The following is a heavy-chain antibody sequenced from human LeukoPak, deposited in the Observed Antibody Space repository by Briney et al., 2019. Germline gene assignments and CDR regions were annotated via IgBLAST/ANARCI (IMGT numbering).Heavy chain of an antibody. Sequence: PSETLSLTCTVSGGSISSYYWSWVRQPPGKGLEWIGYIYYSGSTKYKPSLKSRVTISVDTSKNQFSLKLSSVTAADTAVYYCARGRFLDAFDIWGQGTMVTVSS. CDR1: GGSISSYY. J-gene: IGHJ3*02. D-gene: IGHD3-3*01. V-gene: IGHV4-59*01. CDR2: IYYSGST. CDR3: ARGRFLDAFDI.